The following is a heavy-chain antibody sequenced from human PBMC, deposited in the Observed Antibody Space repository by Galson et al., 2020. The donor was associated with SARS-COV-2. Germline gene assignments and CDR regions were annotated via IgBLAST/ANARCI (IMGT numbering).Heavy chain of an antibody. CDR3: LRDMAREYNWSYPSY. CDR2: ISDNGGHQ. V-gene: IGHV3-30-3*01. J-gene: IGHJ4*02. D-gene: IGHD1-7*01. Sequence: GESLKISCATSGFTFSDYAMHWVRQTPGKGLEWLAVISDNGGHQYYAESVKGRFTVSRDNSRNMMWLQMINLRPDDTALYYCLRDMAREYNWSYPSYWGQGTLVAVSS. CDR1: GFTFSDYA.